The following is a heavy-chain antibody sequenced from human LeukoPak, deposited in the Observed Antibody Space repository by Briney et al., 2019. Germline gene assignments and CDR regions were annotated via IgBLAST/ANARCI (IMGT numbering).Heavy chain of an antibody. V-gene: IGHV1-2*04. CDR3: ARDPGPPYSSSPHQNGMDV. CDR1: GYTFTGYY. Sequence: GASVKGSCKASGYTFTGYYMHWVRQAPGQGLEWMGWINPNSGGTNYAQKFQGWVTMTRDTSISTAYMELSRLRSDDTAVYYCARDPGPPYSSSPHQNGMDVWGQGTTVTVSS. CDR2: INPNSGGT. J-gene: IGHJ6*02. D-gene: IGHD6-6*01.